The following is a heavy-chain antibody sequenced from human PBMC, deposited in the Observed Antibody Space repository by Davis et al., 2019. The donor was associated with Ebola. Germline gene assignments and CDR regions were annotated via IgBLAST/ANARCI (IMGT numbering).Heavy chain of an antibody. Sequence: ASVKVSCTASAYTFTSYDINWVRQANGQGFEGMGWMNPNSGNTGYAQKFQGRVTMTRNTSISTAYMEVSSLISEDTAVSYCARAPTLSQINYYCFDYWGQGTLVTVSS. J-gene: IGHJ4*02. CDR2: MNPNSGNT. CDR3: ARAPTLSQINYYCFDY. D-gene: IGHD3-10*01. V-gene: IGHV1-8*01. CDR1: AYTFTSYD.